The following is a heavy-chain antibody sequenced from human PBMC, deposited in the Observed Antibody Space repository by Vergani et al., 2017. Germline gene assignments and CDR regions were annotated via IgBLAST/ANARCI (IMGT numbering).Heavy chain of an antibody. D-gene: IGHD3/OR15-3a*01. CDR2: IHHSGDT. CDR1: DASIMTNPY. V-gene: IGHV4-38-2*01. CDR3: ARPRCSVGFFPSYYFCGIDV. Sequence: QVQLQESGPGLVKPSETLTLTCDVSDASIMTNPYWGWFRQSPGKELEWIGCIHHSGDTHYNSSLKGRVSISIVSSSKFSLSLTSVTAADSAIYYCARPRCSVGFFPSYYFCGIDVWGHGTTVTVSS. J-gene: IGHJ6*02.